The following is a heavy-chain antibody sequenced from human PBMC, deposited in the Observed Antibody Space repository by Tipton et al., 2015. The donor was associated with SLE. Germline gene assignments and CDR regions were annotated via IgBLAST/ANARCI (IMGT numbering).Heavy chain of an antibody. CDR3: ARVACSGSSCYSGYDAFDI. J-gene: IGHJ3*02. D-gene: IGHD2-15*01. Sequence: TLSLTCTVSGGSISSYYWSWIRQPPGKGLEWIGYIYYSGSTNYNPSLKSRVTISVDTSKNQFSLKLSSVTAADTAVYYCARVACSGSSCYSGYDAFDIWGQGTMVTVSS. V-gene: IGHV4-59*01. CDR2: IYYSGST. CDR1: GGSISSYY.